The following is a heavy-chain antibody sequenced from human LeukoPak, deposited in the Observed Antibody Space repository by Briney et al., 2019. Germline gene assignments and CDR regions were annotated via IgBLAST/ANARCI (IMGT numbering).Heavy chain of an antibody. CDR2: ISSSSSYI. D-gene: IGHD4-17*01. J-gene: IGHJ3*01. CDR1: GFTFSSYS. CDR3: AKDPNGDYVGAFDS. Sequence: GGSLRLSCAASGFTFSSYSMNWVRQAPGKGLEWVSSISSSSSYIYYADSVKGRFTISRDNAKNSLYLQMNSLSAGDTAVYYCAKDPNGDYVGAFDSWGQGTLVTVSS. V-gene: IGHV3-21*04.